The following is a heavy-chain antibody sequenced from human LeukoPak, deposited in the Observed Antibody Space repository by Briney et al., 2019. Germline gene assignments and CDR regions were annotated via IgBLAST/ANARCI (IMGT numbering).Heavy chain of an antibody. D-gene: IGHD3-22*01. CDR3: ASIDADYYASSPFDN. J-gene: IGHJ4*02. Sequence: ASVKVSCKASGYTFTGYYLHWVRQAPGQGLEWMGWINPNSGGTKYAQKFQGRVTMTRDTSISTAYMELSSLISDDTAVCYCASIDADYYASSPFDNWGQGTLVTVSS. CDR1: GYTFTGYY. V-gene: IGHV1-2*02. CDR2: INPNSGGT.